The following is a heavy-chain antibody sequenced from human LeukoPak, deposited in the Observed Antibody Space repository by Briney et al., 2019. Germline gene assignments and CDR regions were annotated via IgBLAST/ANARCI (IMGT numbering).Heavy chain of an antibody. D-gene: IGHD2-2*01. J-gene: IGHJ4*02. CDR2: ISCDGSNK. Sequence: GGSLRLSCAASGFTFSSYAMHWVRQAPGKGLEWVAVISCDGSNKYYADSVKGRFTISRDNSKNTLYLQMNSLRAEDTAVYYCAKGGVPVVSPAVNWGQGTLVTVSS. CDR1: GFTFSSYA. CDR3: AKGGVPVVSPAVN. V-gene: IGHV3-30-3*01.